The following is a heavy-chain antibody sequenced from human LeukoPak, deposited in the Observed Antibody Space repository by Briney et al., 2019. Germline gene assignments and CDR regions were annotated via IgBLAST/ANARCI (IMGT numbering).Heavy chain of an antibody. J-gene: IGHJ4*02. Sequence: GSLRLSCAASGFTVSSNYMTWVRQPPGKGLEWIGYIYYSGSTNYNPSLKSRVTISVDTSKNQFSLKLSSVTAADTAVYYCARDRAVGALDYWGQGTLVTVSS. CDR2: IYYSGST. D-gene: IGHD1-26*01. CDR3: ARDRAVGALDY. V-gene: IGHV4-59*02. CDR1: GFTVSSNY.